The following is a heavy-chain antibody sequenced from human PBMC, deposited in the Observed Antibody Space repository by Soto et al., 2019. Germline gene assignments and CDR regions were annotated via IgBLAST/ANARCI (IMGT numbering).Heavy chain of an antibody. D-gene: IGHD5-12*01. CDR1: GCSLSSYW. V-gene: IGHV5-10-1*01. CDR3: ARLAMATRRGYYGMDV. CDR2: IDPSDSYT. J-gene: IGHJ6*02. Sequence: GESLKISGKGSGCSLSSYWSRWVRQMPGKGLEWMGRIDPSDSYTNYSPSFQGHVTISADKSISTAYLQWSSLKASDTAMYYCARLAMATRRGYYGMDVWGQGTTVTVS.